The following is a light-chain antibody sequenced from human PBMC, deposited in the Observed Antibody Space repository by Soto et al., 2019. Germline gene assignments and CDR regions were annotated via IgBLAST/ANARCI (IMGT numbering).Light chain of an antibody. V-gene: IGKV1-5*03. CDR2: KAT. CDR1: QTISSR. CDR3: QQYNEFQYT. J-gene: IGKJ2*01. Sequence: DTQMTQSPSAVSASIGDRVTITCRASQTISSRLAWYQQKPGQAPKLLIYKATNLQTGVASRFSGSGSGTEFSLTISSLQPDDFAVYYCQQYNEFQYTFGQGTRLDI.